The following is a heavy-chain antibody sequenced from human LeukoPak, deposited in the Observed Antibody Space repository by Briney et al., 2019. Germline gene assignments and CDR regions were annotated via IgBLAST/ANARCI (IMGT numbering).Heavy chain of an antibody. CDR1: GVSDSSSNYY. J-gene: IGHJ4*02. D-gene: IGHD3-9*01. Sequence: SVTLSLTCTVSGVSDSSSNYYWGWIRQPPGKGLEWIGNIYYSGSTYYNPSLKSRGTISADTSKNQFSLKLSSVTAADTALYYCARLSYDILTGYYHFDYWGQGTLVTVSS. CDR2: IYYSGST. V-gene: IGHV4-39*01. CDR3: ARLSYDILTGYYHFDY.